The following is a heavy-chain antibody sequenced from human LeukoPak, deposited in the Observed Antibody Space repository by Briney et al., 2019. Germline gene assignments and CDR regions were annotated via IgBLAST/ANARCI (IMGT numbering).Heavy chain of an antibody. D-gene: IGHD6-13*01. V-gene: IGHV4-59*01. Sequence: SSETLSLTCTVSGGSISSYYRSWIRHPPGKGLERIGYIYYSGSTNYNPSLKSRVTISVETSKNEFSLKLRSVTAADTAVYYCARVTGYRIEDYFDYWGQGTLVTVSS. CDR2: IYYSGST. J-gene: IGHJ4*02. CDR3: ARVTGYRIEDYFDY. CDR1: GGSISSYY.